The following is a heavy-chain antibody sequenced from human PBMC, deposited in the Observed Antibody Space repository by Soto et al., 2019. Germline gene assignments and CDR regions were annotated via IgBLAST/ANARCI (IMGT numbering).Heavy chain of an antibody. J-gene: IGHJ4*02. D-gene: IGHD3-10*01. CDR1: GVTFSSYS. CDR2: ISSSSSYI. V-gene: IGHV3-21*01. Sequence: GGSLRLSCAASGVTFSSYSMNWVRQAPGKGLEWVSSISSSSSYIYYADSVKGRFTISRDNAKNSLYLQMNSLRAEDTAVYYCARAPWYYYGSGSPTVDYWGQGTLVTVSS. CDR3: ARAPWYYYGSGSPTVDY.